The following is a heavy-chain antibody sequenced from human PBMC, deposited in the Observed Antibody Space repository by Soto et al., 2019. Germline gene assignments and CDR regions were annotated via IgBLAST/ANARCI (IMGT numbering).Heavy chain of an antibody. J-gene: IGHJ3*02. CDR1: GFTFSGFA. Sequence: QVQLVESGGGVVQPGTSLRLSCAASGFTFSGFAMHWIRQAPGQGLEWVAGMSSDGALVFYAISMKGRFTISRDNSKNTLYLHMDSLTSEDTAVYFCGREDYYVCGYHGLGAFDIWGRGTMVTVSS. CDR2: MSSDGALV. V-gene: IGHV3-30*04. D-gene: IGHD3-10*02. CDR3: GREDYYVCGYHGLGAFDI.